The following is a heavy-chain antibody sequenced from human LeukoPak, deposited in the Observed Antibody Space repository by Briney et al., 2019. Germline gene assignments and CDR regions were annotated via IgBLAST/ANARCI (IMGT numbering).Heavy chain of an antibody. CDR3: AREWGYNYGYYYYMDV. D-gene: IGHD5-24*01. J-gene: IGHJ6*03. CDR1: GGSISSYY. CDR2: IYYSGST. Sequence: SETLSLTCTVSGGSISSYYWSWIRQPPGKGLEWIGYIYYSGSTIYNPSLKSRVTISVDTSKNQFSLKLSSVTAADTAVYYCAREWGYNYGYYYYMDVWGKGTTVTVSS. V-gene: IGHV4-59*12.